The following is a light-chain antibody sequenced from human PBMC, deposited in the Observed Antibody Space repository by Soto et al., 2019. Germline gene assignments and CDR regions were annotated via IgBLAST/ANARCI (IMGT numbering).Light chain of an antibody. CDR2: GAS. J-gene: IGKJ1*01. Sequence: EIVLTQSPGTLSLSPGDRATLSCRASQSVSSSYLAWYQQKPGQAPRLLIYGASTRATGIPDRFGGSGSGTDFTLTISRLEPEDFAVYYCQQYSFLPRTFGQGTKVDIK. V-gene: IGKV3-20*01. CDR3: QQYSFLPRT. CDR1: QSVSSSY.